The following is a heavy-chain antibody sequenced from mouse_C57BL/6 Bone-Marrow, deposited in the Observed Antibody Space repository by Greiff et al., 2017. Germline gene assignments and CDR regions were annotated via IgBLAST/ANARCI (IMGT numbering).Heavy chain of an antibody. J-gene: IGHJ3*01. V-gene: IGHV1-62-2*01. Sequence: QVQLQQSGAELVKPGASVKLSCKASGYTFTEYTIHWVKQRSGQGLEWIGWFYPGSGSIKYNEKFKDKATLTADKSSSTVYMELSRLTSDDSAVYFGARHEERGSTMVPRFAYWGQGTLVTVSA. CDR3: ARHEERGSTMVPRFAY. CDR2: FYPGSGSI. CDR1: GYTFTEYT. D-gene: IGHD2-2*01.